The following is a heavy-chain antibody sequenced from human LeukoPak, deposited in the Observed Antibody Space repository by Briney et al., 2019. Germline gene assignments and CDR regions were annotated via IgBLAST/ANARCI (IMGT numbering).Heavy chain of an antibody. CDR3: ARDLVNRDSYYYYGMDV. CDR1: GFIFSNYA. J-gene: IGHJ6*02. D-gene: IGHD2/OR15-2a*01. CDR2: ISNSAGST. Sequence: GGSLRLSCAASGFIFSNYAMSWVRQAPGKGLEWVSGISNSAGSTYYADSVKGRFTISRDNSKNTLYLQMNSLRAEDTAVYYCARDLVNRDSYYYYGMDVWGQGTTVTVSS. V-gene: IGHV3-23*01.